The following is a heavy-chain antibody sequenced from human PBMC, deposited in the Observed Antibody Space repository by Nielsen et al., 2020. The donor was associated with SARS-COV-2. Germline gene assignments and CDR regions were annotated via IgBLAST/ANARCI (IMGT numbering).Heavy chain of an antibody. V-gene: IGHV4-39*01. CDR3: ARHAKVGAATFLYYFDY. J-gene: IGHJ4*02. D-gene: IGHD1-26*01. CDR2: IYYSGST. Sequence: SETLSLTCTVSGGSISSSSYYWGWIRQPPGKGLEWIGSIYYSGSTKYSPSLNSRVTISLDTSKNQFSLKLRSVIAADTAVYYCARHAKVGAATFLYYFDYWGQGTLVTVSS. CDR1: GGSISSSSYY.